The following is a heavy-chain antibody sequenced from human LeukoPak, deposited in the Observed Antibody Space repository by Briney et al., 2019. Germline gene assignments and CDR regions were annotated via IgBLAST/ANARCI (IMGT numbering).Heavy chain of an antibody. D-gene: IGHD6-19*01. V-gene: IGHV3-74*01. J-gene: IGHJ4*02. Sequence: GGSLRLSCAASGFTFGDYWMHWFRRPPGKGLEWVSRINPDGSSIRYADSVKGRFTISRDNAKNTVNLQMNDLRGEDSAVYYCTRDSSSGWVYWGQGTLVTVSS. CDR3: TRDSSSGWVY. CDR1: GFTFGDYW. CDR2: INPDGSSI.